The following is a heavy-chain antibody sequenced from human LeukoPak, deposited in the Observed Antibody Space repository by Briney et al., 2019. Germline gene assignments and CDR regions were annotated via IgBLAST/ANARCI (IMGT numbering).Heavy chain of an antibody. CDR2: ISSSSSYT. V-gene: IGHV3-11*06. CDR1: GFTFGDYA. Sequence: GGSLRLSCTASGFTFGDYAMSWVRQAPGKGLEWVSYISSSSSYTNYADSVKGRFTISRDNAKNSLYLQMNSLRAEDTAVYYCARGLGSGFTGDYWGQGTLVTVSS. CDR3: ARGLGSGFTGDY. D-gene: IGHD6-19*01. J-gene: IGHJ4*02.